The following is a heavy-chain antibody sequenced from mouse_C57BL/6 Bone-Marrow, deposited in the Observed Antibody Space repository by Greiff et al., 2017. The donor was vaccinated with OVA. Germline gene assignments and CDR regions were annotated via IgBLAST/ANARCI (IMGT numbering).Heavy chain of an antibody. CDR2: INPSSGYT. J-gene: IGHJ2*01. D-gene: IGHD2-1*01. Sequence: LQESGAELARPGASVKMSCKASGYTFTSYTMHWVKQRPGQGLEWIGYINPSSGYTKYNQKFKDKATLTADKSSSTAYTQLSSLTSEDSAVYYCARDGNYLYYFDYWGQGTTLTVSS. CDR1: GYTFTSYT. V-gene: IGHV1-4*01. CDR3: ARDGNYLYYFDY.